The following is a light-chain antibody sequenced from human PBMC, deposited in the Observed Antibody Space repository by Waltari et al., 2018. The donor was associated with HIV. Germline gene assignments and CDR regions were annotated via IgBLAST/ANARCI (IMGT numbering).Light chain of an antibody. CDR3: QQYYSFPLT. J-gene: IGKJ4*01. V-gene: IGKV4-1*01. CDR1: QSVLYISNNKNY. CDR2: WAS. Sequence: DLVMSQSPDSLAGSLGERATTNCKSSQSVLYISNNKNYLAWYQQKPGQPPKLLIYWASTRESGVPDRFSGSGSGPDFTLTISSLQAEDVAVYYCQQYYSFPLTFGGGTKVEIK.